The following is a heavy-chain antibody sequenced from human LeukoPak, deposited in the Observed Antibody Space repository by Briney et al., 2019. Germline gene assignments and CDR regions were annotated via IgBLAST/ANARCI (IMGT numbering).Heavy chain of an antibody. CDR1: GFTFSSYS. V-gene: IGHV3-21*01. CDR3: AREVSAYGGYFDY. D-gene: IGHD3-10*01. Sequence: GGSLRLSCAASGFTFSSYSMNWVRQAPGKGLEWVSSISSSSYIHYADSVKGRFTISRDNAKNSLYLQMNSLRAEDTAVYYCAREVSAYGGYFDYWGQGTLVTVSS. CDR2: ISSSSYI. J-gene: IGHJ4*02.